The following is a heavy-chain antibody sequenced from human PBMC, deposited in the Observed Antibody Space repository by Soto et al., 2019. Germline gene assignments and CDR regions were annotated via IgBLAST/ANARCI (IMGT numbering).Heavy chain of an antibody. CDR1: GYTFTSYD. D-gene: IGHD2-21*02. CDR2: MNPNSGNT. V-gene: IGHV1-8*01. Sequence: ASVKVSCKASGYTFTSYDINWVRQATGQGLEWMGWMNPNSGNTGYAQKFQGRVTMTRNTSISTAYMELSSLRSEDTAVYYCAAELYERGDCCHFDYWGQGTLVTVSS. J-gene: IGHJ4*02. CDR3: AAELYERGDCCHFDY.